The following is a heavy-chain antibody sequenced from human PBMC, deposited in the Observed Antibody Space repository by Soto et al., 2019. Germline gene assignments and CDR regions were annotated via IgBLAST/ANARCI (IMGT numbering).Heavy chain of an antibody. CDR1: NGSISTYY. Sequence: SETRSLTCTASNGSISTYYWTWVRQPPGKGLEWIGYVYYSGTTNYNPSLKSRVWMSIDTSKNQFSLELKSVTSADTATYYCGSDYLLTGFDIWGQGTLVTVSS. CDR2: VYYSGTT. J-gene: IGHJ5*02. CDR3: GSDYLLTGFDI. D-gene: IGHD3-9*01. V-gene: IGHV4-59*01.